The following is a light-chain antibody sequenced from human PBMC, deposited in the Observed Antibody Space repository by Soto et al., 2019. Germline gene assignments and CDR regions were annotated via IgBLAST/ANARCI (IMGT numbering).Light chain of an antibody. CDR1: QSVSSSY. Sequence: EIVLTQSPGTLSLSPGERATLSCRASQSVSSSYLAWYQQKPGQAPRLLIYGASSRATGIPDRFSGSGSGTDFTLTISRLEPEDFAVYYCQQYGSTPPFTFGRGTNVDIK. CDR3: QQYGSTPPFT. J-gene: IGKJ3*01. CDR2: GAS. V-gene: IGKV3-20*01.